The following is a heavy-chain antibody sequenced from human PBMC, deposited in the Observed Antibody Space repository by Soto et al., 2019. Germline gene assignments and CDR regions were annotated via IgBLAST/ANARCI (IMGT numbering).Heavy chain of an antibody. Sequence: SETLSLTCTVSGGSVSSGSYYWSWIRQPPGKGLEWIGYIYYSGSTNYNPSLKSRVTISVDTSKNQFSLKLSSVTAADTAVYYCARGVVVVPAAMPLSTDVWGQGTTVTVSS. J-gene: IGHJ6*02. CDR3: ARGVVVVPAAMPLSTDV. D-gene: IGHD2-2*01. CDR1: GGSVSSGSYY. V-gene: IGHV4-61*01. CDR2: IYYSGST.